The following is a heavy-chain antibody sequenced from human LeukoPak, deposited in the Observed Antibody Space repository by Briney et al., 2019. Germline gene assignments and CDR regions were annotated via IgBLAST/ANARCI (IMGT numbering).Heavy chain of an antibody. V-gene: IGHV1-69*05. CDR3: ARGEQLGSSYYYYYMDV. Sequence: SVKVSCKASGDTFSSYAISWVRQAPGQGLEWMGGIIPIFGTANYAQKFQGRVTITTDESTSTAYMELSSLRSEDTAVYYCARGEQLGSSYYYYYMDVWGKGTTVTVSS. CDR2: IIPIFGTA. CDR1: GDTFSSYA. D-gene: IGHD6-6*01. J-gene: IGHJ6*03.